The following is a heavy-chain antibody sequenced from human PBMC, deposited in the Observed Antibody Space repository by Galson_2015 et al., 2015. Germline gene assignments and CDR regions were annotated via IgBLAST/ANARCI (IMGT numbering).Heavy chain of an antibody. V-gene: IGHV3-23*01. D-gene: IGHD6-13*01. Sequence: SLRLSCAASGFTFSLSAMSWVRQAPGKGLEWVSVISGGGDSTFYADSVKGRFTVSRDNSRNTLYLQMHSLRAEDTALYYCAKPLPGTSSCFDYWGQGTLVTVSS. J-gene: IGHJ4*02. CDR1: GFTFSLSA. CDR3: AKPLPGTSSCFDY. CDR2: ISGGGDST.